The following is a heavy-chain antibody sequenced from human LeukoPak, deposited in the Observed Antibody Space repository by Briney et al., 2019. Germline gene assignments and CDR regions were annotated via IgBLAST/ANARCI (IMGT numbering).Heavy chain of an antibody. Sequence: GGSLRLSCAASGFTFSSYAMHWVRQAPGKGLEWVAVISYDGSNKYYADSVKGRFTISRDNSKNTLYLQMNSLRAEDTAVYYCARDVQPEDFDYWGQGTLVTVSS. CDR2: ISYDGSNK. CDR3: ARDVQPEDFDY. V-gene: IGHV3-30*04. CDR1: GFTFSSYA. D-gene: IGHD6-6*01. J-gene: IGHJ4*02.